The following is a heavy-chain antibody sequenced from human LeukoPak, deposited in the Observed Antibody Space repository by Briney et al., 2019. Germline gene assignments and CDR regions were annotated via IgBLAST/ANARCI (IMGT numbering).Heavy chain of an antibody. V-gene: IGHV4-34*01. CDR2: INHSGST. CDR1: GGSFSGYY. D-gene: IGHD2-2*01. Sequence: SETLSLTCAVYGGSFSGYYWSWIRQPPGKRLEWIGEINHSGSTNYNPSLRSRVTISVDTSKNQFSLKLSSVTAADTAVYYCARGGPRYCSSTACYRKDNWFDPWGQGTLVTVSS. J-gene: IGHJ5*02. CDR3: ARGGPRYCSSTACYRKDNWFDP.